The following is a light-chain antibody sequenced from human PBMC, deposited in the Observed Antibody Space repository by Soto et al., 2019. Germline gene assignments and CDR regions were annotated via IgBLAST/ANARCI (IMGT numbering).Light chain of an antibody. CDR2: EVS. J-gene: IGLJ1*01. Sequence: QSALTQPASVSGSPGQSITISCTGTSSDVGGYNYVSWYQQHPGKAPKLMIYEVSNRPSGVSNRFSGSKSGNTASLTISGLQAEDEADYYCSSYTSSNTLYVFGTGTKVNVL. V-gene: IGLV2-14*01. CDR1: SSDVGGYNY. CDR3: SSYTSSNTLYV.